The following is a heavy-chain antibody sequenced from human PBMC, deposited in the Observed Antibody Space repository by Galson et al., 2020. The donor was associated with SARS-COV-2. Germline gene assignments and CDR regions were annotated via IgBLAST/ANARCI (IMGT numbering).Heavy chain of an antibody. D-gene: IGHD4-17*01. V-gene: IGHV3-7*01. CDR3: ARDTYGDYLTYYYCGMDV. J-gene: IGHJ6*02. CDR2: IKQDGSEK. CDR1: GFTFSSYW. Sequence: TGGSLRLSCAASGFTFSSYWMSWVRQAPGKGLEWVANIKQDGSEKYYVDSVKGRFTISRDNAKNSLYLQMNSLRAEDTAVYYCARDTYGDYLTYYYCGMDVWGQGTTVTVSS.